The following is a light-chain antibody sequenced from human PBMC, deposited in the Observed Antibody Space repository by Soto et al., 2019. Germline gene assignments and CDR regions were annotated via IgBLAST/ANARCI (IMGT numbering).Light chain of an antibody. CDR3: AVWGKNLNGPGV. CDR1: GSTIGSNT. V-gene: IGLV1-44*01. Sequence: QSVLSQPPSASGPPGQRVTISCSGSGSTIGSNTVDWYQQLPGTAPKLLIYSNDQRPLGVPDRFSVSRSGTSASLAISGLQPDDEGIYYCAVWGKNLNGPGVFGGGTKLTVL. CDR2: SND. J-gene: IGLJ3*02.